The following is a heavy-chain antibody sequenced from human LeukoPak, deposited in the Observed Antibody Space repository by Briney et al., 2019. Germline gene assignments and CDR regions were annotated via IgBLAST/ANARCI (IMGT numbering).Heavy chain of an antibody. V-gene: IGHV3-30*02. J-gene: IGHJ4*02. CDR2: IRYDGSNK. CDR1: GFTFSSYG. CDR3: AKDSDYYGSGSYWNY. Sequence: GGSLRLSCAASGFTFSSYGMHWVRQAPGKGLEWVAFIRYDGSNKYYADSVKGRFTISRDNSKNTLYLQMNSLRAEDTAVYYCAKDSDYYGSGSYWNYWGQGTLVTVSS. D-gene: IGHD3-10*01.